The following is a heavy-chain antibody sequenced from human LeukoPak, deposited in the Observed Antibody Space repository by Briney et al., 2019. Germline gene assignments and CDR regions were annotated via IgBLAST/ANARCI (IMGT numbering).Heavy chain of an antibody. Sequence: ASVKVPCKASGYTLIIYEIQWVRQAPGQGLEWVGWLRPRYGNTQYAQNFQGRVTITRDTTIHTVYMEMSALCSEDTAVYYCARVGAGEGGIDYCAQGTLVTVSS. D-gene: IGHD3-16*01. CDR3: ARVGAGEGGIDY. V-gene: IGHV1-8*03. CDR1: GYTLIIYE. CDR2: LRPRYGNT. J-gene: IGHJ4*02.